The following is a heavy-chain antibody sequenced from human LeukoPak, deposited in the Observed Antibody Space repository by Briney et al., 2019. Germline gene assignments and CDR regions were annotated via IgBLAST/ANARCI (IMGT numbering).Heavy chain of an antibody. CDR2: INEDGRGT. CDR3: ATVFEH. Sequence: GGSLSLSCAVSGFTLNSNWIHGVRQAPGQGLVWVSRINEDGRGTSYADSVKGRFTISKDDAKNTVYLQMNSLRAEDTAVYYCATVFEHWGQGTLVTVSS. V-gene: IGHV3-74*01. J-gene: IGHJ4*02. CDR1: GFTLNSNW.